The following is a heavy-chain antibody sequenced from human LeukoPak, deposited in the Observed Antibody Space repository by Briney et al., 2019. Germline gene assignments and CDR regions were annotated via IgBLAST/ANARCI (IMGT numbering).Heavy chain of an antibody. CDR1: GFSFSNFW. V-gene: IGHV3-74*01. D-gene: IGHD5-18*01. Sequence: GGSLRLSCAASGFSFSNFWMHWVRQAPGKGLVCVSHISSDGSTTTYADSVKGRFTISRDNSENIVYLQMNNLRAEDTAVYYCAGRVTGYSSGYVYWGQGTLVTVSS. CDR3: AGRVTGYSSGYVY. CDR2: ISSDGSTT. J-gene: IGHJ4*02.